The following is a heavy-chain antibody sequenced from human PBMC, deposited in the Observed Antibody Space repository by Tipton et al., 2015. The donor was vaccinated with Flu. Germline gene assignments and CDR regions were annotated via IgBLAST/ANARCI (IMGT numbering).Heavy chain of an antibody. CDR3: ARLSLSFNAFDI. Sequence: TLSLTCTVFGGSIGSSTYYWGWIRQPPGKGLEWIGSLYDSGITYYNPSLKSRVTISLDTSKNQFSLKLISVTAADTAVYYCARLSLSFNAFDIWGQGTTVIVSS. V-gene: IGHV4-39*07. CDR1: GGSIGSSTYY. D-gene: IGHD2/OR15-2a*01. CDR2: LYDSGIT. J-gene: IGHJ3*02.